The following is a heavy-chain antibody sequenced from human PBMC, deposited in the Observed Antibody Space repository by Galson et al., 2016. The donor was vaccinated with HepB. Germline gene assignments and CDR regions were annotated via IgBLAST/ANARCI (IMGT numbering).Heavy chain of an antibody. D-gene: IGHD3-3*01. V-gene: IGHV3-15*01. CDR2: IKSKIDGETT. Sequence: SLRLSCAASGLTFSTAWMSWIRQAPGKGLEWVGRIKSKIDGETTEYAAPVKGRFTISRDDSKSIAYLQMNSLKTEDTAVYYCTRRPYDFWRGYYPDYWGQGTLVTVSS. J-gene: IGHJ4*02. CDR3: TRRPYDFWRGYYPDY. CDR1: GLTFSTAW.